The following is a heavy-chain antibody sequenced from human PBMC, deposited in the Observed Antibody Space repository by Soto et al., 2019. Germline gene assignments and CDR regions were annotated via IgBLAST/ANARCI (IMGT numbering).Heavy chain of an antibody. CDR3: ARGRIGRKAAAGTYFDY. CDR2: MNPNSGNT. J-gene: IGHJ4*02. Sequence: ASVKVSCKASGYPFTSYDINWVRQAPGPGLEWMGWMNPNSGNTGYAQKFQGRVAMTRDTSISTAYMELSSLRSEDTAVYYCARGRIGRKAAAGTYFDYWGQGTLCTVSS. CDR1: GYPFTSYD. D-gene: IGHD6-13*01. V-gene: IGHV1-8*01.